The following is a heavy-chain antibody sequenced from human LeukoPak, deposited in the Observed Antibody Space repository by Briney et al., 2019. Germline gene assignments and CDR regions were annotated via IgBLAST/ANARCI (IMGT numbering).Heavy chain of an antibody. CDR1: GGSISSYY. CDR3: ARRWSRGRGYYYDSSGYPYWYFDL. J-gene: IGHJ2*01. CDR2: IYYSGST. D-gene: IGHD3-22*01. Sequence: SETLSLTCTVSGGSISSYYWSWIRQPPGKGLEWIGYIYYSGSTNYNPSLKSRVTISVDTSKNQFSLKLSSVTAADTAVYYCARRWSRGRGYYYDSSGYPYWYFDLWGRGTLVTVSS. V-gene: IGHV4-59*08.